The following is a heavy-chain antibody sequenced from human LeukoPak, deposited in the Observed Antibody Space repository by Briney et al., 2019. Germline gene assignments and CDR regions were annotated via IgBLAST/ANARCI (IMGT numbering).Heavy chain of an antibody. CDR2: INHSGST. V-gene: IGHV4-34*01. Sequence: SETLSLTCAVYGGSFSGYYWSWIRQPPGKGLEWIGEINHSGSTNYNPSLKSRVTISVDTSKNQFSLKLSSVTAADTAVYYCARRTGTREDYWGQGTLVTVSS. D-gene: IGHD1-7*01. CDR1: GGSFSGYY. CDR3: ARRTGTREDY. J-gene: IGHJ4*02.